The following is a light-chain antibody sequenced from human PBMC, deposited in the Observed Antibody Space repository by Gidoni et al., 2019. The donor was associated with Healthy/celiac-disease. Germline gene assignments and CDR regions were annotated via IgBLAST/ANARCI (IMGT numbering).Light chain of an antibody. Sequence: EIVLTQSPSTLSLSPGQRATLSCSASQSVSSYLAWYQQQPGQAPRLLLYDASNRATGIPARFSGSGSGTDFTLTISSLEPEDFAVYYCQQRSNWLTFGGGTKVEIK. CDR3: QQRSNWLT. CDR2: DAS. CDR1: QSVSSY. V-gene: IGKV3-11*01. J-gene: IGKJ4*01.